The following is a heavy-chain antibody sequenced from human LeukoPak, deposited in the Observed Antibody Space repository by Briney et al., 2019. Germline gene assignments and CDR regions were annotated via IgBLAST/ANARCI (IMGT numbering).Heavy chain of an antibody. Sequence: PSETLSLTCAVYGGSFSGYYWSWIRQPPGKGLEWIGEINHSGSTNYNPSFKSRVTISVDTSKNQFSLKLSSVTAADTAVYYCARRRYNWNDDAFDIWGQGTMVTVSS. CDR3: ARRRYNWNDDAFDI. V-gene: IGHV4-34*01. CDR2: INHSGST. J-gene: IGHJ3*02. CDR1: GGSFSGYY. D-gene: IGHD1-20*01.